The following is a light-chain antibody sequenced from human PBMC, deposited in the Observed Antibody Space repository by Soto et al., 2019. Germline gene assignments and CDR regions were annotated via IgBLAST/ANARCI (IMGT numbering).Light chain of an antibody. J-gene: IGKJ5*01. CDR1: QSVSSN. V-gene: IGKV3-15*01. CDR3: QQYDNWPPIT. CDR2: GAS. Sequence: EIVRPQSPATLSVSPGERGTLSCRASQSVSSNLAWFQQKPGQAPRLLIYGASTRATGIPARFGGSGSGTEFTLTISSLQSEDFAVYYCQQYDNWPPITFGQGTRLEIK.